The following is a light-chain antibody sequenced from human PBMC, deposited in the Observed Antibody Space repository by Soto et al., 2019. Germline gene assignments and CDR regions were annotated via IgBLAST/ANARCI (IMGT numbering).Light chain of an antibody. Sequence: EVTQTKSSLSASVEDRVIITCRASQSISNHLNWYQQKPGKAPKLLIFAASSLQSGVPSRFSGSESGTEFILTISGLQPDDFATYYCQQYHVYSLPFGQ. CDR1: QSISNH. CDR3: QQYHVYSLP. CDR2: AAS. J-gene: IGKJ1*01. V-gene: IGKV1-39*01.